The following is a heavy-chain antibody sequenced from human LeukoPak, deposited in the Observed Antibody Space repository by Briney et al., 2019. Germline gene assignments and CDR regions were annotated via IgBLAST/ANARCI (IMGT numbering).Heavy chain of an antibody. D-gene: IGHD1-26*01. V-gene: IGHV4-59*11. CDR1: GGSISSHY. J-gene: IGHJ4*02. CDR2: IYYSGST. CDR3: ARGGWELDY. Sequence: SETLSLTCTVSGGSISSHYWSWIRQPPGKGLEWIGYIYYSGSTNYSPSLKSRVTISVDTSKNQFSLKLSSVTAADTAVYYCARGGWELDYWGQGTLVTVSS.